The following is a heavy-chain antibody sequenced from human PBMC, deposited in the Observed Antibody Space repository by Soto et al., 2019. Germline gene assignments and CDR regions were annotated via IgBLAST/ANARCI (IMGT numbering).Heavy chain of an antibody. CDR1: GGTFNSYA. Sequence: GVSVKVSCKASGGTFNSYAISWVRQAPGQGLEWMGGIIPIFGTANYAQKFQGRVTITADESTSTAYMELSSLRSEDTAVYYCARDTGYDFWSGYLAHYGMDVWGQGTTVTVSS. J-gene: IGHJ6*02. D-gene: IGHD3-3*01. CDR2: IIPIFGTA. CDR3: ARDTGYDFWSGYLAHYGMDV. V-gene: IGHV1-69*13.